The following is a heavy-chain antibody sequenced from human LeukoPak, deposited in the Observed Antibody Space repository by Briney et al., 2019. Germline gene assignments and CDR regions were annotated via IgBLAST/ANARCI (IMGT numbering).Heavy chain of an antibody. CDR1: GFTFDDYA. Sequence: GRSLRLSCAASGFTFDDYAMHWVRQPPGKGLEWVSGISWNSGSIGYADSVKGRFTISRDNAKKSLYLQMNSLRAEDTALYHCARVSSGGSFYYFDYWGQGTLVTVSS. V-gene: IGHV3-9*01. J-gene: IGHJ4*02. D-gene: IGHD6-19*01. CDR2: ISWNSGSI. CDR3: ARVSSGGSFYYFDY.